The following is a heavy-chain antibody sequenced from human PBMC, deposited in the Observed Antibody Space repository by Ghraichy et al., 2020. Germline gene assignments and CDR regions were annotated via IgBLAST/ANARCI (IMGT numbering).Heavy chain of an antibody. V-gene: IGHV3-23*01. CDR3: AREHSSTWFLFDY. CDR1: GFTFGSYA. Sequence: LSLTCAASGFTFGSYAMGWVRQAPGKGLEWVATISAGAGTNTFFAGSVEGRFTISRDTSQNTLYLQMNSLTAGDTAVYYCAREHSSTWFLFDYWGQGTQVTVSS. D-gene: IGHD6-13*01. CDR2: ISAGAGTNT. J-gene: IGHJ4*02.